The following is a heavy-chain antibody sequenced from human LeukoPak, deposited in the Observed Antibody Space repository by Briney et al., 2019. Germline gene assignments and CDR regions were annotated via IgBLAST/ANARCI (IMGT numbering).Heavy chain of an antibody. CDR2: ITRSSTTI. J-gene: IGHJ5*02. Sequence: GGSLRLPCAASGFNFSIYSMNWVRQAPGKGLEWVSYITRSSTTIYYPEYVKGRFTISNDNAKNSLYLQMNSLRVEDTAIYYCAGGDYNWNGFDPWGQGTLVTVSS. CDR3: AGGDYNWNGFDP. CDR1: GFNFSIYS. V-gene: IGHV3-48*01. D-gene: IGHD1-20*01.